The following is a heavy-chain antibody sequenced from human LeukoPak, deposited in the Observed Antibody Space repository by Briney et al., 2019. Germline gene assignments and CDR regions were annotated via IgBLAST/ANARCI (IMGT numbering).Heavy chain of an antibody. Sequence: SGTLSLTCGVSGGSISNGNWWSWVRQPPGKGLEWIGEIYRTGSANYNPSLKSRVAISVDKSKNQFSLTLNSVTAADTAVYYCVRCGSYCLDYWGQGTLVTVSS. CDR3: VRCGSYCLDY. CDR1: GGSISNGNW. CDR2: IYRTGSA. D-gene: IGHD1-26*01. V-gene: IGHV4-4*02. J-gene: IGHJ4*02.